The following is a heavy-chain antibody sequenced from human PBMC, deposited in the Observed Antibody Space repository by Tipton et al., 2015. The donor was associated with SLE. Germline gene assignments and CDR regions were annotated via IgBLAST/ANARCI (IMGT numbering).Heavy chain of an antibody. D-gene: IGHD1-26*01. V-gene: IGHV4-59*12. CDR1: GGSISSYY. Sequence: TLSLTCTVSGGSISSYYWSWIRQPPGKGLEWIGYIYYSGGTNYNPSLKSRVTISVDTSKNQFSLKLSSVTAADTAVYYCARLFSGSYDNWGQGTLVTVSS. CDR3: ARLFSGSYDN. J-gene: IGHJ4*02. CDR2: IYYSGGT.